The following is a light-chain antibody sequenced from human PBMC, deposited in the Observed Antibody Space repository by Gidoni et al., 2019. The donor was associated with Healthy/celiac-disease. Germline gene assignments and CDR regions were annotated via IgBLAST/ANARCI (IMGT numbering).Light chain of an antibody. CDR3: QQSYSTPLVT. J-gene: IGKJ1*01. Sequence: DIQMTQSPSSLSASVGDRVTITCRASQSISSYLDWYQQKPGKAPKLLIYAASSLQSGVPSRFSGSGSGTDFTLTISSRQPEDFATYYCQQSYSTPLVTFGQGTKVEIK. V-gene: IGKV1-39*01. CDR2: AAS. CDR1: QSISSY.